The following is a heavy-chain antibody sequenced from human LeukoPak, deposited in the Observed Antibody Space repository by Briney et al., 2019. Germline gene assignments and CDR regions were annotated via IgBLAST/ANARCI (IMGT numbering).Heavy chain of an antibody. Sequence: ASVKVSCKASGYTFTTYGITWVRQAPGQGLEWMGWISGYNGKTKYAQKLQGRVTMTTDTSTSTAYMELRSLRSDDTAVYYCARESTVVTPNGWFDPWGQGTLVTVSS. CDR1: GYTFTTYG. J-gene: IGHJ5*02. D-gene: IGHD4-23*01. CDR2: ISGYNGKT. V-gene: IGHV1-18*01. CDR3: ARESTVVTPNGWFDP.